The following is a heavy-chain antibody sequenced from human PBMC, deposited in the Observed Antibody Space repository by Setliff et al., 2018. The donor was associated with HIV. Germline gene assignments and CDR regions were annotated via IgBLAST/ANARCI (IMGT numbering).Heavy chain of an antibody. Sequence: LRLSCAASGFTFSNYGMHWVRQAPGKGKEWVIFIRYDGSDNYYIDSVKGRFTISRDNSKSTLYLQMNSLRDEDTAVYYCAKDPAVNAYGDYPLGGMDVWGKGTTVTVSS. CDR1: GFTFSNYG. CDR3: AKDPAVNAYGDYPLGGMDV. D-gene: IGHD4-17*01. V-gene: IGHV3-30*02. J-gene: IGHJ6*04. CDR2: IRYDGSDN.